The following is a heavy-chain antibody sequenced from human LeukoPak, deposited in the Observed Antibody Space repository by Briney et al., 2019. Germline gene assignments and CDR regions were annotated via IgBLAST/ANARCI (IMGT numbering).Heavy chain of an antibody. J-gene: IGHJ1*01. D-gene: IGHD3-16*01. CDR2: ISYDERGK. CDR1: GFGFNYYG. V-gene: IGHV3-30*03. Sequence: GGSLRLSCAASGFGFNYYGMVWFRQSPGKGLEWVATISYDERGKHYADSVQGRFAISRDNSKSVLYLQLDYLRPEDTAVYYCSTDGTPKFEHWGQGTLVTVSS. CDR3: STDGTPKFEH.